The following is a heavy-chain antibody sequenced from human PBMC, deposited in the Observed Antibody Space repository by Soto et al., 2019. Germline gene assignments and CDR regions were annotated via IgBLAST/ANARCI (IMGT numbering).Heavy chain of an antibody. V-gene: IGHV1-18*01. CDR3: ARGRITDLGTFDY. D-gene: IGHD1-20*01. CDR1: GYTFINYD. CDR2: SSPYNGNT. J-gene: IGHJ4*02. Sequence: QVQLVQSGAEMKKPGASVKVSCKASGYTFINYDISWLRQAPGQGLEWMGWSSPYNGNTNYAHTFQGRVTMTADTSASSGYMDLRSLRSDDTAVYFCARGRITDLGTFDYWGQGTLVTLSS.